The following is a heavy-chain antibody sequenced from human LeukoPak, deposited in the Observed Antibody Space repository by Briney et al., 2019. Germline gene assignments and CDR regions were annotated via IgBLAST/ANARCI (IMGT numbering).Heavy chain of an antibody. Sequence: ATVKVSCKASGYSFTGYSMHWVRQAPGQGLEWMGWINPNSGGTKFAQKFQGRVTMTRDTSISTAYMEVSRLRSDDTAVYYCATQNNSYFDYWGQGTLVTVSS. CDR3: ATQNNSYFDY. CDR2: INPNSGGT. V-gene: IGHV1-2*02. D-gene: IGHD1-20*01. CDR1: GYSFTGYS. J-gene: IGHJ4*02.